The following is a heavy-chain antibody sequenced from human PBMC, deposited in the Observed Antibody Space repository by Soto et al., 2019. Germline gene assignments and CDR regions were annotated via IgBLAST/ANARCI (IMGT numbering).Heavy chain of an antibody. V-gene: IGHV5-10-1*01. J-gene: IGHJ5*02. Sequence: LKISCKGSGYSFTSYWISWVRQMPAKGLEWMGRIDPSDSYANYSPSFQGHVTFSVDRSISTAYLQWSSLRASDTAIYYCARHKAFYYDSSGAWGQGTLVTVSS. CDR2: IDPSDSYA. CDR1: GYSFTSYW. D-gene: IGHD3-22*01. CDR3: ARHKAFYYDSSGA.